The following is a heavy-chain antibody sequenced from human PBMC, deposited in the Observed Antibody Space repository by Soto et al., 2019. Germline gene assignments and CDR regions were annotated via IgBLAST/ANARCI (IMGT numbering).Heavy chain of an antibody. D-gene: IGHD1-26*01. J-gene: IGHJ6*02. Sequence: PGGSLRLSCAASGFTVSSNYMSWVRQAPGKGLEWVSVIYSGGSTYYADSVKGRFTISRDNSKNTLYLQMNSLRAEDTAVYYCARDGGYSGFLYGMDVWGQETTVTVSS. V-gene: IGHV3-53*01. CDR2: IYSGGST. CDR3: ARDGGYSGFLYGMDV. CDR1: GFTVSSNY.